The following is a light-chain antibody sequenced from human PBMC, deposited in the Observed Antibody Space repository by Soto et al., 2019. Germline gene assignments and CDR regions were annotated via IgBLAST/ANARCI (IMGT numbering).Light chain of an antibody. V-gene: IGLV1-40*01. Sequence: QSVLTQPPSVSGAPGQRVTISCTGSSSNIGAGYDVHWYQQLPGTAPKLLIYGNSNRPSGVPDRFSGSKSGNSASLAITGLQAEDEADYYCQSYDGSLSALFGGGTKLTVL. CDR2: GNS. CDR1: SSNIGAGYD. CDR3: QSYDGSLSAL. J-gene: IGLJ3*02.